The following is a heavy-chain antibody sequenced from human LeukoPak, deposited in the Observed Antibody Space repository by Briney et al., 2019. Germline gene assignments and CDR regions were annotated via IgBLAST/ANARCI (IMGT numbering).Heavy chain of an antibody. Sequence: ASVKVSCKASGYTFTSYGISWVRQAPGQGLEWMGWISAYNGNTNYAQKLQGRVTMTTDTSTSTAYMELRSLRSDDTAVYYCARDLHRRYYYDSSGYYHFDIWGQGTMVTVSS. J-gene: IGHJ3*02. V-gene: IGHV1-18*01. CDR2: ISAYNGNT. CDR1: GYTFTSYG. D-gene: IGHD3-22*01. CDR3: ARDLHRRYYYDSSGYYHFDI.